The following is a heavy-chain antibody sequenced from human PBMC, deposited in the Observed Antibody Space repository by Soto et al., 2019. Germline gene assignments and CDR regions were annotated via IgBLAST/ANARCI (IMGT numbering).Heavy chain of an antibody. CDR2: IYYSGST. V-gene: IGHV4-39*01. D-gene: IGHD2-2*01. CDR3: ARHRDIVVVPAAVGAFDI. J-gene: IGHJ3*02. CDR1: GGSISSSSYY. Sequence: SETLSLTCTVSGGSISSSSYYWGWIRQPPGKGLEWIGSIYYSGSTYYNPSLKSRVTISVDTSKNQFSLKLSSVTAADTAVYYCARHRDIVVVPAAVGAFDIWGQGTMVTVSS.